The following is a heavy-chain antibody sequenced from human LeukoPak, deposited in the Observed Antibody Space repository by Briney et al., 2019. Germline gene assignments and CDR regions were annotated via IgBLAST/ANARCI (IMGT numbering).Heavy chain of an antibody. Sequence: ASMKVSCKASGYTFTAYYMHWLRQAPGQGLQWMGWINPNSGDTNYAQNSQGRVTMTRDTSISTAYMELSRLRSDDTAVYYCARDTGEAFDIWGQGTMVTVSS. CDR3: ARDTGEAFDI. CDR2: INPNSGDT. D-gene: IGHD3-10*01. J-gene: IGHJ3*02. CDR1: GYTFTAYY. V-gene: IGHV1-2*02.